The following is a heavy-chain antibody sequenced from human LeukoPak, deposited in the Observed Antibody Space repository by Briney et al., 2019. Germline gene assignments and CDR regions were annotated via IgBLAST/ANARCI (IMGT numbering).Heavy chain of an antibody. Sequence: PSETLSLTCTVSGGSISSYYWSWIRQPPGKGLEWIGYIYYSGSTNYNPSLKSRVTISVDTSKNQFSLKLSSVAAADTAVYYCAGLWFREDYYYYGMDVWGQGTTVTVSS. V-gene: IGHV4-59*08. D-gene: IGHD3-10*01. CDR1: GGSISSYY. J-gene: IGHJ6*02. CDR3: AGLWFREDYYYYGMDV. CDR2: IYYSGST.